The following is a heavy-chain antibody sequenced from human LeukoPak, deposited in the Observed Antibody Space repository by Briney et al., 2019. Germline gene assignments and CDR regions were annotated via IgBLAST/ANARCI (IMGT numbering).Heavy chain of an antibody. Sequence: GGSLRLSCAASGFTFSSYGMSWVRQAPGKGLEWVSAISGSGGSTYYADSVKGRFTISRDNSKNTLYLQMNSLRAEDTAVYYCAKVDYYDSSGYYYPRGWYFDLWGRGTLVTVSS. CDR3: AKVDYYDSSGYYYPRGWYFDL. V-gene: IGHV3-23*01. CDR2: ISGSGGST. CDR1: GFTFSSYG. D-gene: IGHD3-22*01. J-gene: IGHJ2*01.